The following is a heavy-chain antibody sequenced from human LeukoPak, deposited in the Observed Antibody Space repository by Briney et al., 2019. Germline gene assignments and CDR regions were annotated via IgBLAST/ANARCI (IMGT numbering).Heavy chain of an antibody. D-gene: IGHD3-22*01. CDR2: ISGSGEST. CDR1: GFTFSSYA. J-gene: IGHJ4*02. V-gene: IGHV3-23*01. Sequence: GGSLRLSCAASGFTFSSYAMSWVRQAPGKGLEWVSAISGSGESTFYADSVKGRFTISRDNSKNTLYLQMNSLRAEDTAVYYCARETERYYYDSSGYSLGYWGQGTLVTVSS. CDR3: ARETERYYYDSSGYSLGY.